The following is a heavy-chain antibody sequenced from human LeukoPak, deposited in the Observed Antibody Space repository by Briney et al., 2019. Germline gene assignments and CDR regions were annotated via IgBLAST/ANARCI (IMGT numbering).Heavy chain of an antibody. CDR2: ISWNSGSI. Sequence: GRSLRLSCAASGFTFDDYAMHWVRQAPGKGLEWVSGISWNSGSIGYADSVKGRFTISRDNAKNSLYLQMNSLRAEDTALYYCANLHSGPYSGYWGQGTLVTVSS. J-gene: IGHJ4*02. D-gene: IGHD5-12*01. CDR1: GFTFDDYA. V-gene: IGHV3-9*01. CDR3: ANLHSGPYSGY.